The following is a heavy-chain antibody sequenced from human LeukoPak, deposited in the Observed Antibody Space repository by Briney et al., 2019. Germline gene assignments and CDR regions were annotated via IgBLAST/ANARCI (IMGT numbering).Heavy chain of an antibody. Sequence: PGGSLRLSCAASGFTLSSYAMSWVRQAPGKGLEWVSAISGSGGSTYYADSVKGRFTISRDNSKNTLYLQMNSQRAEDTAVYYCARGWYSSGRHDYWGQGTLVTVSS. D-gene: IGHD6-13*01. CDR3: ARGWYSSGRHDY. CDR1: GFTLSSYA. J-gene: IGHJ4*02. CDR2: ISGSGGST. V-gene: IGHV3-23*01.